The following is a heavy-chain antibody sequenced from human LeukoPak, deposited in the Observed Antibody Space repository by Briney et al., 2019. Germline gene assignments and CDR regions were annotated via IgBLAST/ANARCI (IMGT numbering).Heavy chain of an antibody. V-gene: IGHV3-7*01. CDR2: IKQDESEI. Sequence: QPGGSLRLSCTASGFTFNNYWMTWVRQAPGKGLEWVGNIKQDESEIFYVDSVKGRFTISRDNAKNSLYLQMNSLRAEDTAVYYCSRVGFTNRWSLDYWGQGTLLTVSS. D-gene: IGHD2-15*01. CDR3: SRVGFTNRWSLDY. CDR1: GFTFNNYW. J-gene: IGHJ4*02.